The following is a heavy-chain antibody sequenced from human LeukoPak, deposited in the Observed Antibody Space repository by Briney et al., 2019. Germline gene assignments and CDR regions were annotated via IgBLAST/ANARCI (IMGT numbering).Heavy chain of an antibody. CDR1: GGSISSGSYY. D-gene: IGHD2-2*01. CDR2: IYTSGST. V-gene: IGHV4-61*02. CDR3: ARERANCSSTSCYLGFDY. J-gene: IGHJ4*02. Sequence: PSETLSLTCTVSGGSISSGSYYWSWIRQPAGKGLEWIGRIYTSGSTIYNPSLKSRVTISVDTSKNQFSLKLSSVTAADTAVYYCARERANCSSTSCYLGFDYWGQGTLVTVSS.